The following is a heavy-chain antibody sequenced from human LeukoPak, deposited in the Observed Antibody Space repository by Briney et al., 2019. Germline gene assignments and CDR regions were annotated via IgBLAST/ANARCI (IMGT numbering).Heavy chain of an antibody. Sequence: PGRSLRLSCAASGFTFDDYAMHWVRQAPGKGLEWVSGISWNSGTKGYADSVKGRFTISRDNAKNSLYLQMNSLRGEDAALYYCAVLHYYAMDVWGQRTTVTVSS. V-gene: IGHV3-9*01. CDR2: ISWNSGTK. CDR1: GFTFDDYA. J-gene: IGHJ6*02. D-gene: IGHD2-8*01. CDR3: AVLHYYAMDV.